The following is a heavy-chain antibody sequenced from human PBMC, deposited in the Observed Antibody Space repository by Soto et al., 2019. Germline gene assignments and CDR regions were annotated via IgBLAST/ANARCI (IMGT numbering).Heavy chain of an antibody. CDR1: GGSISSYY. Sequence: SETLSLTCTVSGGSISSYYWSWIRQPPGKGLEWIGYIYYSGSTNYNPSLKSRVTISVDTSKNQFSLKLSSVTAADTAVYYCARDRPFVYWGQGTLVTVSS. J-gene: IGHJ4*02. CDR2: IYYSGST. V-gene: IGHV4-59*01. CDR3: ARDRPFVY.